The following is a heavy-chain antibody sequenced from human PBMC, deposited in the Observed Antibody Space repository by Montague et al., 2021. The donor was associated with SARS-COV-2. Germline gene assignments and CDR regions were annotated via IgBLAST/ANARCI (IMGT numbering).Heavy chain of an antibody. D-gene: IGHD2-15*01. CDR1: GGSFSGYY. Sequence: SETLSLTCAVYGGSFSGYYWSWIRQPPGRGLEWIGETNDSGRTNXNPSLKGRVTISVDTSKNQFSLRLSSVTAAETAVYYCGRGYCSGSGCYYYYGMDVWGQGTTVTVSS. J-gene: IGHJ6*02. V-gene: IGHV4-34*01. CDR2: TNDSGRT. CDR3: GRGYCSGSGCYYYYGMDV.